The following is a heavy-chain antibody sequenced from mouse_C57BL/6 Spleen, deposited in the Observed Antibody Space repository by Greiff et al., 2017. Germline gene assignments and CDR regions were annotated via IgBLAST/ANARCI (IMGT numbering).Heavy chain of an antibody. CDR3: AGGVDYGSSCGSFDY. CDR2: IYPGDGDT. J-gene: IGHJ2*01. V-gene: IGHV1-80*01. Sequence: VQLQQSGAELVKPGASVKISCKASGYAFSSYWMNWVKQRPGKGLEWIGQIYPGDGDTNYNGKFKGKATLTADKSSSTAYMQLSSLTAVDCAVYYCAGGVDYGSSCGSFDYWGQGTTLTVSS. D-gene: IGHD1-1*01. CDR1: GYAFSSYW.